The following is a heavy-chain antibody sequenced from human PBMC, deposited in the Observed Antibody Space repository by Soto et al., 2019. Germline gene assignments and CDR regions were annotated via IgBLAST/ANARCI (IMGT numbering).Heavy chain of an antibody. CDR2: IWYDGSNK. CDR3: ARDRYSMVRGVIPPGDY. D-gene: IGHD3-10*01. Sequence: QVQLVESGGGVVQPGRSLRLSCAASGFTFSSYGMHWVRQAPGKGLEWVAVIWYDGSNKYYADSVKGRFTISRDNSKNTLYLQMNSPRAEDTAVYYCARDRYSMVRGVIPPGDYWGQGTLVTVSS. V-gene: IGHV3-33*01. J-gene: IGHJ4*02. CDR1: GFTFSSYG.